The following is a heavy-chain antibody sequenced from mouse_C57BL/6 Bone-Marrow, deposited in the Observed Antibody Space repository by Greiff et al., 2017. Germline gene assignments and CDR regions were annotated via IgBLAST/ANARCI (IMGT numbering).Heavy chain of an antibody. CDR2: IDPSDSYT. D-gene: IGHD1-1*01. J-gene: IGHJ2*01. CDR1: GYTFTSYW. CDR3: ARRGVVEDY. Sequence: VQLQQPGAELVMPGASVKLSCKASGYTFTSYWMHWVKQRPGQGLEWIGEIDPSDSYTNYNQKFKGKSTLTVDKSSSTAYMPRSSLTSEDSAVYYCARRGVVEDYWGQGTTLTVSS. V-gene: IGHV1-69*01.